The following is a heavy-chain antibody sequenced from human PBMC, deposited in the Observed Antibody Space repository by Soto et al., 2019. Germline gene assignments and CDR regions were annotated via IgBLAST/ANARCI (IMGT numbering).Heavy chain of an antibody. CDR1: GGSISSGDSY. CDR3: ARDRLARGIPVAGRIDY. D-gene: IGHD6-19*01. Sequence: SETLSLTCTVSGGSISSGDSYWSWIRQPPGKGLEWIGYIYYSGSTYYNPSLKSRVTISVDTSNKHLSLYLQMNSLRVEDTAVYYCARDRLARGIPVAGRIDYWGQGALVTVSS. V-gene: IGHV4-30-4*01. J-gene: IGHJ4*02. CDR2: IYYSGST.